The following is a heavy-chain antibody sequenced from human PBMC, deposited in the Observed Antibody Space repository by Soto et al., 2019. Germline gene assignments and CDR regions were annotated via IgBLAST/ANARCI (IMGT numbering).Heavy chain of an antibody. CDR3: ARGSTMIVVVISNDAFDI. CDR2: IIPIFGTA. J-gene: IGHJ3*02. V-gene: IGHV1-69*06. CDR1: VGTFSSYA. D-gene: IGHD3-22*01. Sequence: QVQLVQSGAEVKKPGSSVKVSCKASVGTFSSYAISWVRQAPGQGLEWMGGIIPIFGTANYAQKFQGRVTITADKSTSTAYMELSSLRSEDTAVYYCARGSTMIVVVISNDAFDIWGQGTMVTVSS.